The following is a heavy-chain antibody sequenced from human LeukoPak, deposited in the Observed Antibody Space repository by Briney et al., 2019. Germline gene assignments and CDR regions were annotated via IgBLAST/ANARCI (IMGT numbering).Heavy chain of an antibody. CDR1: GGTFSSYA. CDR3: ARGWGWNDVYAFDI. CDR2: IIPIFGTA. Sequence: SVKVSCKASGGTFSSYAISWVRQAPGQGLEWMGGIIPIFGTANYAQKFQGRVTITADESTSTAYMELSSLRSEDTAVYYCARGWGWNDVYAFDIWGQGTMVTVSS. D-gene: IGHD1-1*01. V-gene: IGHV1-69*13. J-gene: IGHJ3*02.